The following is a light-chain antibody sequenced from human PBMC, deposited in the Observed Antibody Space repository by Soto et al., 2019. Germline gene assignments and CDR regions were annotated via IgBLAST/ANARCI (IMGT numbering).Light chain of an antibody. Sequence: HSALTQPASVSGSPGQSITISCTGTSSDVGNYKYVSWYQQHPGKAPKLMIYEVSNRPSGVSNRFSGSKSGNTASLTISGLRAEDETDYYCFSYTSTGTYVFGTGTKVTV. CDR2: EVS. CDR3: FSYTSTGTYV. CDR1: SSDVGNYKY. V-gene: IGLV2-14*01. J-gene: IGLJ1*01.